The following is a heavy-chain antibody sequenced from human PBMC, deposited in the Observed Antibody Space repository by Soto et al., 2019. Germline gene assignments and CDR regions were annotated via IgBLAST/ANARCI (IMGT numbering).Heavy chain of an antibody. CDR2: ISNSGSLI. D-gene: IGHD3-3*01. V-gene: IGHV3-48*03. CDR3: ARGRGDFWGGYYYGMDV. Sequence: EVQLVESGGGLVQPGGSLRLSCAASGFSFNNYEMNWVRQAPGKGLEWVSYISNSGSLIYYSDSVKGRFTTSRDNAKSSLYLDMSSVTAEDTAVYYCARGRGDFWGGYYYGMDVWGHGTTVTVSS. CDR1: GFSFNNYE. J-gene: IGHJ6*02.